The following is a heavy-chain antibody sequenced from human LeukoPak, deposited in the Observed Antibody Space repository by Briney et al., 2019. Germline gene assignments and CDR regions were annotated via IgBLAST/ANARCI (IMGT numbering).Heavy chain of an antibody. V-gene: IGHV3-48*03. J-gene: IGHJ4*02. D-gene: IGHD3-16*01. CDR3: ASPGGGGVATPIPY. Sequence: SGGSLSLSCAASGFTFSSYEMNWVRQAPGKGLEWVSYISSSGSTIYYADSVKGRFTISRDNAKNSLYLQMNSLRAEDTAVYYCASPGGGGVATPIPYWGQGTLVTVSS. CDR2: ISSSGSTI. CDR1: GFTFSSYE.